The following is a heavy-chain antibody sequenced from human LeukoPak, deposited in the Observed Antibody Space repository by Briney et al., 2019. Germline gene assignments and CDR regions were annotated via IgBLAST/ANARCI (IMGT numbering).Heavy chain of an antibody. CDR3: ARDNSGDYSSWFDP. CDR2: INHSGST. D-gene: IGHD4-17*01. V-gene: IGHV4-34*01. Sequence: SETLSLTCAVYGGSFSGYYWSWIRQPPGKGLEWIGEINHSGSTNYNPSLKSRVTISVDTSKNQFSLKLSSVTAADTAVYYCARDNSGDYSSWFDPWGQGTLVTVSS. J-gene: IGHJ5*02. CDR1: GGSFSGYY.